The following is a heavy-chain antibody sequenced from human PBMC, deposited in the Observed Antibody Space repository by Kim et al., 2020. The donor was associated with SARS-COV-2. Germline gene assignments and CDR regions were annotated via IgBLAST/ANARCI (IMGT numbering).Heavy chain of an antibody. Sequence: GGSLRLSCSASGLTFSHYTFHWVLQAPGKGLEFVSAVSGNGENTYYADSVRGRFTVSRDNSKNTVYLQMNTLRDEDSSVYYCVIIRGYTSGSFDYWGQG. CDR1: GLTFSHYT. J-gene: IGHJ4*02. CDR2: VSGNGENT. D-gene: IGHD5-18*01. CDR3: VIIRGYTSGSFDY. V-gene: IGHV3-64D*06.